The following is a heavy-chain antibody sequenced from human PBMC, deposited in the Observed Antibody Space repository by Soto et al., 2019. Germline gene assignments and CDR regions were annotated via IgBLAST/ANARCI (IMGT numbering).Heavy chain of an antibody. J-gene: IGHJ3*01. V-gene: IGHV1-69*01. CDR2: IVPMLGTT. CDR1: GDTFNSYG. D-gene: IGHD6-13*01. Sequence: QVQLVQSGPELKKPGSSVKVSCKAPGDTFNSYGISWVGQAPRQGVEWMGGIVPMLGTTNLALKFEDRVTITADELTTTVYMVIRGLTSEDTAVYYCARHLADVHLWDAFDVWFHGTRVTVSS. CDR3: ARHLADVHLWDAFDV.